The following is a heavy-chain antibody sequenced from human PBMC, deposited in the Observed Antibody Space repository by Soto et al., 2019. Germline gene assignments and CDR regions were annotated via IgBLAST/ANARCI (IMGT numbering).Heavy chain of an antibody. Sequence: GSLRLSCAASGFTFSSYSMNWVRQAPGKGLEWVSSISSSSSYIYYADSVKGRFTISRDNAKNSLYLQMNSLRAEDTAVYYCARVDTGYSSCGYGEDYYHYGMYVWGQGSTVPVSS. CDR1: GFTFSSYS. CDR3: ARVDTGYSSCGYGEDYYHYGMYV. V-gene: IGHV3-21*01. J-gene: IGHJ6*02. D-gene: IGHD6-19*01. CDR2: ISSSSSYI.